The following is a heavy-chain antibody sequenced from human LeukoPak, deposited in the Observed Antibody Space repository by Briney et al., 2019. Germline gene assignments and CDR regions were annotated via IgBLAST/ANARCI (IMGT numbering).Heavy chain of an antibody. D-gene: IGHD5-24*01. J-gene: IGHJ4*02. CDR1: GGSISSYY. CDR3: ARAVGRDGAGSLDY. CDR2: IYYSGST. V-gene: IGHV4-59*01. Sequence: SETLSLTCTVSGGSISSYYWSWIRQPPGKGLEWIGYIYYSGSTNYNPSLKSRVTISVDTSKNQFSLKLSSVTAADTAVYYCARAVGRDGAGSLDYWGQGTLVTVSS.